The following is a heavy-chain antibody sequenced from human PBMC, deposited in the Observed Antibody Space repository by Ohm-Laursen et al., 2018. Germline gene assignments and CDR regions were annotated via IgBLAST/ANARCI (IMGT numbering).Heavy chain of an antibody. CDR2: SGST. D-gene: IGHD2-15*01. V-gene: IGHV4-34*01. CDR3: ARGYCSGGSCYSRTPTGNWFDP. Sequence: SETLSLTCAVYGGSFSGYYWSWIRQPPGKGLEWIGSGSTFYNPSLRSRVTIPVDTTKNQFSLRLSSVTAADTAVYYCARGYCSGGSCYSRTPTGNWFDPWGQGTLVTVSS. CDR1: GGSFSGYY. J-gene: IGHJ5*02.